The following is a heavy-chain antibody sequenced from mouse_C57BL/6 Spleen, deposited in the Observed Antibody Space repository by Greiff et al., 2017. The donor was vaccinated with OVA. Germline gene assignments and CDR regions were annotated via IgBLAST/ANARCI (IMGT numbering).Heavy chain of an antibody. CDR3: ARHSLAYYSNYYAMDY. Sequence: QVQLKESGPGLVAPSQSLSITCTVSGFSLTSYGVHWVRQPPGKGLEWLVVIWSDGSTTYNSALKSRLSISKDNSKSQVFLKMNSLQTDDTAMYYCARHSLAYYSNYYAMDYWGQGTSVTVSS. CDR1: GFSLTSYG. CDR2: IWSDGST. V-gene: IGHV2-6-1*01. J-gene: IGHJ4*01. D-gene: IGHD2-5*01.